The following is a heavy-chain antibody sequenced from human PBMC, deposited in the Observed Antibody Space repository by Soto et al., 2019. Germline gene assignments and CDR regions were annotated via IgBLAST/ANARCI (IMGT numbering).Heavy chain of an antibody. CDR3: ARTRGGSSSH. CDR2: IYYSGST. V-gene: IGHV4-31*03. CDR1: GGSISSGGYY. J-gene: IGHJ6*02. D-gene: IGHD6-13*01. Sequence: PSETLSLTCTVSGGSISSGGYYWSWIRQHPGKGLEWIGYIYYSGSTYYNPSLKSRVTISVDTSKNQSSLKLSSVTAADTAVYYCARTRGGSSSHWGQGTTVTVSS.